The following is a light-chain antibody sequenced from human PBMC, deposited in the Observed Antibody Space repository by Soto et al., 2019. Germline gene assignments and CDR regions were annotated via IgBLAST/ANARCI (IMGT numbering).Light chain of an antibody. Sequence: DIQMSQSPSTVSASIGDRLTIPCRASQSINNWLAWYQKKPGRAPKLLIYKASVLETVAPSRFSGTGSGTEFTLTISSLQPEDFATYYCQQLNSYPLPFGGGTKVHIK. J-gene: IGKJ4*01. CDR1: QSINNW. V-gene: IGKV1-5*03. CDR2: KAS. CDR3: QQLNSYPLP.